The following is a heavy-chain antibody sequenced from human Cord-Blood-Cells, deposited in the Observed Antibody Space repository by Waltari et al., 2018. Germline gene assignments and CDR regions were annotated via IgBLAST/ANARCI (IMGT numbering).Heavy chain of an antibody. CDR2: ISSSGSTI. D-gene: IGHD2-15*01. CDR1: GFTFSSYD. CDR3: ARGCSGGSCYFDY. Sequence: EVQLVESGGGLVQPGGSLRLSCAASGFTFSSYDMNWVRQAPGKGLEWVSYISSSGSTIYYADSVKGRFTISRDNAKNSLYLQMNSLRAEDTAVYYCARGCSGGSCYFDYWGQGTLVTVSS. J-gene: IGHJ4*02. V-gene: IGHV3-48*03.